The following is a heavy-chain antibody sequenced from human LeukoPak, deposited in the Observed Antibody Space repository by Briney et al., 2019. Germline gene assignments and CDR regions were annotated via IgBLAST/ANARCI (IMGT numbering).Heavy chain of an antibody. CDR1: GFTVSSNY. Sequence: SGGSLRLSCAASGFTVSSNYMSWVRQAPGKGLEWVSVIYSGGSTYYTDSVKGRFTISRDNSKNTLYLQMNSLRAEDTAVYYCARDNVMGIAVAGTDYYYGMDVWGQGTTVTVSS. CDR3: ARDNVMGIAVAGTDYYYGMDV. CDR2: IYSGGST. V-gene: IGHV3-53*01. J-gene: IGHJ6*02. D-gene: IGHD6-19*01.